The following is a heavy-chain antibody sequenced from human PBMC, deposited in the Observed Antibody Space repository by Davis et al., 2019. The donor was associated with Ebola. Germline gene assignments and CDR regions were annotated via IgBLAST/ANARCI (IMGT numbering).Heavy chain of an antibody. Sequence: MPSETLSLTCTVSGDSFSSADYYWSWIRQSPGKGLEWIGCTSYSGSTEYSPSLESRVTMSLETSKNQFFLTLNSVTAADTAVYYCTRDWPTVLGFDWGQGTLVTVSS. V-gene: IGHV4-30-4*01. D-gene: IGHD4-11*01. J-gene: IGHJ4*02. CDR1: GDSFSSADYY. CDR2: TSYSGST. CDR3: TRDWPTVLGFD.